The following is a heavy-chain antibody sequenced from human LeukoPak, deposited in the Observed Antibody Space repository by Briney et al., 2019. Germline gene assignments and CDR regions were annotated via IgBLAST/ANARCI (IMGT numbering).Heavy chain of an antibody. D-gene: IGHD3-22*01. CDR1: GYTFTSYG. CDR3: ARIGHSDKMIAY. CDR2: ISPYSGNT. V-gene: IGHV1-18*01. Sequence: ASVKVSCKASGYTFTSYGISWVRQAPGQGLEWMGWISPYSGNTNFAQKLQGRVTMTTDTSTSTAYMELRSLRSDDTAVYFCARIGHSDKMIAYWGQGTLVTVSS. J-gene: IGHJ4*02.